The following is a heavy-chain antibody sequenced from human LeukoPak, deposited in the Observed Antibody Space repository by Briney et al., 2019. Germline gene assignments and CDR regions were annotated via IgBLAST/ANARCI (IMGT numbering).Heavy chain of an antibody. J-gene: IGHJ5*02. CDR2: IIPIFGTA. CDR3: ARGATFIGVASGWFDP. CDR1: GGTFSSSA. V-gene: IGHV1-69*05. D-gene: IGHD3-3*01. Sequence: ASVKVSCKASGGTFSSSAISWVRQAPGQGLEWMGGIIPIFGTANYAQKFQGRVTITTDESTSTAYMELSSVRSEDTAVYYCARGATFIGVASGWFDPWGQGTLVTVSS.